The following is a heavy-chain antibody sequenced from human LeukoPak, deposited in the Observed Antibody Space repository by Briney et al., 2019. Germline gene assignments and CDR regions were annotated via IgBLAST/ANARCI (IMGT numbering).Heavy chain of an antibody. V-gene: IGHV4-34*01. Sequence: SETLSLTCVVYGGSFSGYYWSWIRQPPGKGLEWIGEINHSGSTNYNPSLKSRVTISVDTSKNQFSLKLSSVTAADTAVYYCARGPYSSSWYVECFQHWGQGTLVTVSS. D-gene: IGHD6-13*01. CDR1: GGSFSGYY. J-gene: IGHJ1*01. CDR3: ARGPYSSSWYVECFQH. CDR2: INHSGST.